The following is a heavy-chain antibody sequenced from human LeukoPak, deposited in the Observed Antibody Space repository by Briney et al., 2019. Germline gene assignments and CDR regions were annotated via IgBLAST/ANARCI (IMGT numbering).Heavy chain of an antibody. V-gene: IGHV3-30*02. Sequence: GGSLRLSCAASGFTFSSYGMHWVGQAPGKGLEWVAFIRYDGSNKYYADSVKGRFTISRDNSKNTLYLQMNSLRAEDTAVYYCAKEDSGSYYYYYYYMDVWGKGTTVTVSS. CDR3: AKEDSGSYYYYYYYMDV. J-gene: IGHJ6*03. D-gene: IGHD1-26*01. CDR1: GFTFSSYG. CDR2: IRYDGSNK.